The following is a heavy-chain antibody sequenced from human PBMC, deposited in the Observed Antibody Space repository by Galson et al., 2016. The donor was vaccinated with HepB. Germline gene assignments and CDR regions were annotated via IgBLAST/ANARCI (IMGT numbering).Heavy chain of an antibody. D-gene: IGHD6-6*01. J-gene: IGHJ4*02. Sequence: SETLSLTCTVSGGSISSSSYYWGWIRQPPGKGLEWIGSIYYSGSTYYNPSLKSRVTISVDTSKNQFSLKLSSVTAADTAVYYCARPRYSSSSYVGYWGQGTLVTVSS. CDR2: IYYSGST. CDR1: GGSISSSSYY. V-gene: IGHV4-39*01. CDR3: ARPRYSSSSYVGY.